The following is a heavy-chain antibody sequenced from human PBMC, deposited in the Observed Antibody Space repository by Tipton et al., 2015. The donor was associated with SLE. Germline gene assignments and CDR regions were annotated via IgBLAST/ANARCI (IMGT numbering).Heavy chain of an antibody. CDR2: IYYSGST. CDR1: GGSISSSSYY. V-gene: IGHV4-39*07. CDR3: ANGGGQVDPFDY. D-gene: IGHD1-26*01. Sequence: TLSLTCTVSGGSISSSSYYWGWIRQPPGKGLEWIGSIYYSGSTYYNPSLKSRVTISVDTSKNQFSLKLSSVTAADTAVYYCANGGGQVDPFDYWGQGTLATVSS. J-gene: IGHJ4*02.